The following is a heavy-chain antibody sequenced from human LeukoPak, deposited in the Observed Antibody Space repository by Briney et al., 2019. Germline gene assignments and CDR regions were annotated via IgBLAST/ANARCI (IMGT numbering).Heavy chain of an antibody. CDR1: AFSLSTSGVG. D-gene: IGHD4-23*01. V-gene: IGHV2-5*02. J-gene: IGHJ4*02. Sequence: SGPTLVKPTQTLTLTCTFSAFSLSTSGVGVGWIRQPPGKALEWLALIYWDDDERYSPSLESRLTITKDTSKNQVVLTMTNMDPVDTATYYCTHRLVTTNFGYWGQGTLVTVSS. CDR2: IYWDDDE. CDR3: THRLVTTNFGY.